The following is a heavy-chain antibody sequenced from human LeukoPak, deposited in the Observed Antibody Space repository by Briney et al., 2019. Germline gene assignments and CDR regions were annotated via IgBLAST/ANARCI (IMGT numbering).Heavy chain of an antibody. D-gene: IGHD6-6*01. CDR3: SYSSSGVYYFDY. CDR1: GYTFTSYG. CDR2: ISAYNGNT. Sequence: ASVKVSCKASGYTFTSYGISWVRQAPGQGLEWMGWISAYNGNTNYAQKLQGRVTMTTDTSTSTAYMELRSLRSDDTAVYYCSYSSSGVYYFDYWGQGTLVTVSS. V-gene: IGHV1-18*01. J-gene: IGHJ4*02.